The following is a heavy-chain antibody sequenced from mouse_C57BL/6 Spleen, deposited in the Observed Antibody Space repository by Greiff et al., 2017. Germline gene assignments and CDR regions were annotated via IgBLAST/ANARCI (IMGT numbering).Heavy chain of an antibody. V-gene: IGHV5-17*01. D-gene: IGHD1-1*01. Sequence: EVKLMESGGGLVKPGGSLKLSCAASGFTFSDYGMPWVRPAPEKGLEWVAYISSGSSTIYYADTVKGRFTISRDNAKNTLFLQMTSLRSEDTAMYYCARRDYYGRGDFDYWGQGTTLTVSS. J-gene: IGHJ2*01. CDR2: ISSGSSTI. CDR1: GFTFSDYG. CDR3: ARRDYYGRGDFDY.